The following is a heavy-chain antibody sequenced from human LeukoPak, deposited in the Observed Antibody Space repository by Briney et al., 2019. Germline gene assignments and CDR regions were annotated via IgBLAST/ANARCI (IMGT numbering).Heavy chain of an antibody. CDR1: GFTFSSYS. CDR2: ISSSGSTI. Sequence: GGSLRLSCAASGFTFSSYSMNWVRQAPGKGLEWVSSISSSGSTIYYADSVKGRFTISRDNAKNSLYLQMNSLRAEDTAVYYCARVGATDYYYYGMDVWGQGTTVTVSS. D-gene: IGHD1-26*01. V-gene: IGHV3-21*04. J-gene: IGHJ6*02. CDR3: ARVGATDYYYYGMDV.